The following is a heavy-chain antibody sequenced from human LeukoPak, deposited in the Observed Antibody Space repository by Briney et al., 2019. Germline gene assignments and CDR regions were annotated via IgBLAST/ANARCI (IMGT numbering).Heavy chain of an antibody. CDR3: ARTYGSGFGWFDY. V-gene: IGHV3-74*01. Sequence: GGSLRLSCAAPGLTFSSYWMHWVRQAPGKGLVWVSRINSDGSTTSYADSVKGRFTISRDNAKNTLYLQMNSLRAEDSAVYYCARTYGSGFGWFDYWGQGTLVTVSS. J-gene: IGHJ4*02. CDR1: GLTFSSYW. CDR2: INSDGSTT. D-gene: IGHD3-10*01.